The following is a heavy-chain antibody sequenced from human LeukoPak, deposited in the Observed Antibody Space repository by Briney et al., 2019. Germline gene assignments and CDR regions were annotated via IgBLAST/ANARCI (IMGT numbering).Heavy chain of an antibody. Sequence: SETLSLTCTVSGGSISSYYWSWIRQPPGKGLEWIGYIYYSGSTNYSPSLKSRVTISVDTSKNQFSLKLSSVTAADTAVYYCARVKRYSYGSYFDYWGQGTLVTVSS. CDR3: ARVKRYSYGSYFDY. D-gene: IGHD5-18*01. J-gene: IGHJ4*02. CDR1: GGSISSYY. V-gene: IGHV4-59*01. CDR2: IYYSGST.